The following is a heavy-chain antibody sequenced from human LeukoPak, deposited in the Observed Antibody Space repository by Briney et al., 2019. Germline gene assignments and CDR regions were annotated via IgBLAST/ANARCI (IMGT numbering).Heavy chain of an antibody. J-gene: IGHJ6*03. Sequence: SETLSLTCTVSGGSISDYYWSWIRQPPGKGLEWIGYIYYNGNTNCKPSLKSRVTISVDTSKNQLSLKLSSVTAADTAVYFCAKEDDYFMDVWGKGTTVTVSS. V-gene: IGHV4-59*08. CDR1: GGSISDYY. CDR2: IYYNGNT. CDR3: AKEDDYFMDV.